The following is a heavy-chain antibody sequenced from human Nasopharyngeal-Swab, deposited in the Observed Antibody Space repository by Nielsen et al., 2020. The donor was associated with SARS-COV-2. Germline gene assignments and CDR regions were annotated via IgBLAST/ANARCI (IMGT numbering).Heavy chain of an antibody. V-gene: IGHV4-59*08. D-gene: IGHD2-2*02. CDR3: ARQIALSSYTSEGFFDL. CDR1: GGSISSDY. J-gene: IGHJ2*01. CDR2: IYYSGST. Sequence: SETLSLTCTVSGGSISSDYWTWIHQPQGKGLEWIGDIYYSGSTNYNPSLKSRVTISVDTSKNQFSLKLTSVTAADTAVYYCARQIALSSYTSEGFFDLWGRGALVTVSS.